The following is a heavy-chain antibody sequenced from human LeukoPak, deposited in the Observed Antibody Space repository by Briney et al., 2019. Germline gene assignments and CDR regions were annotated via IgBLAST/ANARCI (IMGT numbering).Heavy chain of an antibody. CDR3: ARVNALRYYFDY. Sequence: SVKVSCKASGGTFSSYAISWVQQAPGQGLEWMGGIIPIFGTANYAQKFQGRVTITTDESTSTAYMELSSLRSEDTAVYYCARVNALRYYFDYWGQGTLVTVSS. D-gene: IGHD3-16*01. V-gene: IGHV1-69*05. J-gene: IGHJ4*02. CDR1: GGTFSSYA. CDR2: IIPIFGTA.